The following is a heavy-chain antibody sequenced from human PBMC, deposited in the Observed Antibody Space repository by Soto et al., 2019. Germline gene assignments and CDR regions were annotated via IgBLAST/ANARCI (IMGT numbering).Heavy chain of an antibody. J-gene: IGHJ4*02. V-gene: IGHV1-8*01. CDR2: MNPNSGNT. CDR3: ARSGYYDISGYYYG. CDR1: GYTFTSYD. D-gene: IGHD3-22*01. Sequence: QVQLVQSGAEVKKPGASVKVSCKASGYTFTSYDINWGRQATGQGLEWMGWMNPNSGNTGYAQKFQSRGNVTRNNSIGTAYMEISRLRSEDTAVYYCARSGYYDISGYYYGWGQGTLVTVSS.